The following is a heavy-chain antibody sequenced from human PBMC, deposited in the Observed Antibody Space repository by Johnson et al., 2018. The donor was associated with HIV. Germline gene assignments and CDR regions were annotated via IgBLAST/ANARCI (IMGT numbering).Heavy chain of an antibody. CDR2: VKTKTDGGTT. J-gene: IGHJ3*02. Sequence: VQLVESGGGVVQPVGSLRLSCAASGFTFSNAWMSWVRQAPGRGLEWVGRVKTKTDGGTTDYAAPVKGRFTISRDDSKKRLYLQMNSLRAEDTAVYYCARGSLLAAVTLGTFDIWGQGTMVTVSS. V-gene: IGHV3-15*01. CDR1: GFTFSNAW. D-gene: IGHD6-13*01. CDR3: ARGSLLAAVTLGTFDI.